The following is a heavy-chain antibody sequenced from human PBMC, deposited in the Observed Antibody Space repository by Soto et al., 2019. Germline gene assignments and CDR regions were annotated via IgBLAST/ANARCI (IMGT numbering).Heavy chain of an antibody. J-gene: IGHJ6*02. CDR3: AKDQTSIISGGWGMDV. D-gene: IGHD3-16*01. V-gene: IGHV3-9*01. CDR2: ISWNSGSI. CDR1: GFTFDDYA. Sequence: EVQLVESGGGLVQPGRSLRLSCAASGFTFDDYAMHWVRQAPGKGLEWVSGISWNSGSIGYADSVKGRFTISRDNAKNSLYLQMNSLRAEDTALYYCAKDQTSIISGGWGMDVWGQGTTVTVSS.